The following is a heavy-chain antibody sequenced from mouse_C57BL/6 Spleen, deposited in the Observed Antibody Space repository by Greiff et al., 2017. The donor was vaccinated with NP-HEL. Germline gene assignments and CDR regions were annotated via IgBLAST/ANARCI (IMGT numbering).Heavy chain of an antibody. J-gene: IGHJ4*01. V-gene: IGHV1-39*01. CDR3: ARSYYSNEDYYAMDY. CDR2: INPNYGTT. CDR1: GYSFTDYN. Sequence: VHVKQSGPELVKPGASVKISCKASGYSFTDYNMNWVKQSNGKSLEWIGVINPNYGTTSYNQKFKGKATLTVDQSSSTAYMQLNSLTSEDSAVYYCARSYYSNEDYYAMDYWGQGTSVTVSS. D-gene: IGHD2-12*01.